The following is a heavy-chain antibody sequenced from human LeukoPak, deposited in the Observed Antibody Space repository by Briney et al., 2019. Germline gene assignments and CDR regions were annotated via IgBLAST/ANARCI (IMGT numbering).Heavy chain of an antibody. CDR1: GFTFSSYS. CDR3: ARDPSLGAFDI. V-gene: IGHV3-21*01. CDR2: ISSSSSYI. Sequence: GGSLRLSCAASGFTFSSYSMNWVRQAPGKGLEWVSSISSSSSYIYYADSVKGRFTISRDNAKNSLYLQMNSLRAEDTAVYYCARDPSLGAFDIWGQGTMVTVSS. J-gene: IGHJ3*02.